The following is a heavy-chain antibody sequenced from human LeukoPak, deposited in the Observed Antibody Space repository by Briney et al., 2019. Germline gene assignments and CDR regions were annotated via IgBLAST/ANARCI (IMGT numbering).Heavy chain of an antibody. CDR3: AKGYSSSWYKGGSDY. CDR2: ISGSGGST. Sequence: GGSLRLSCAASGFTFSSYAMSWVRQAPGKGLEWVSAISGSGGSTYYADSVKGRFTISRDNSKNTLYLQMNSLRAEDTAVYYCAKGYSSSWYKGGSDYWGQGTLVTVSS. CDR1: GFTFSSYA. J-gene: IGHJ4*02. V-gene: IGHV3-23*01. D-gene: IGHD6-13*01.